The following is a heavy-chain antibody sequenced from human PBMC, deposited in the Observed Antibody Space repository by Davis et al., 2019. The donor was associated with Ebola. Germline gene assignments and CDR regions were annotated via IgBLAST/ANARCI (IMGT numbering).Heavy chain of an antibody. D-gene: IGHD2-21*01. V-gene: IGHV4-34*01. J-gene: IGHJ5*01. Sequence: MPSETLSLTCGASGGSFSGYFWTWIRQAPGKGLEWIGEIDHSGSTTYNPSLKSRITISLDTSRNQFSLRMYSVTAADTATYFCARASVVISANFDSWGQGTLVRVSP. CDR1: GGSFSGYF. CDR3: ARASVVISANFDS. CDR2: IDHSGST.